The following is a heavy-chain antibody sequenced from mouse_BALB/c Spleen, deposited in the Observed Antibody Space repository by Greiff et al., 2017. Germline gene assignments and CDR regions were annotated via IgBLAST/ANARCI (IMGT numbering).Heavy chain of an antibody. J-gene: IGHJ4*01. V-gene: IGHV3-2*02. CDR2: ISYSGST. Sequence: EVKLQESGPGLVKPSQSLSLTCTVTGYSITSDYAWNWIRQFPGNKLEWMGYISYSGSTSYNPSLKSRISITRDTSKNQFFLQLNSVTTEDTATYYCARPLYGYNYAMDYWGQGTSVTVSS. D-gene: IGHD1-2*01. CDR3: ARPLYGYNYAMDY. CDR1: GYSITSDYA.